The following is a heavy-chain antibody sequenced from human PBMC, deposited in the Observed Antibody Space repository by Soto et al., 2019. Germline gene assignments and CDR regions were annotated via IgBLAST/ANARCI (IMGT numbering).Heavy chain of an antibody. V-gene: IGHV1-18*04. D-gene: IGHD6-13*01. CDR3: ARGSDSSSWYGWYYYGMAV. CDR2: ISAYNGNT. J-gene: IGHJ6*02. CDR1: GYTFTSYG. Sequence: ASVKVSCKASGYTFTSYGISWVRQAPGQGLEWMGWISAYNGNTNYAQKLQGRVTMTTDTSTSTAYMELRSLRSDDTAVYYCARGSDSSSWYGWYYYGMAVWGQGTTVTVSS.